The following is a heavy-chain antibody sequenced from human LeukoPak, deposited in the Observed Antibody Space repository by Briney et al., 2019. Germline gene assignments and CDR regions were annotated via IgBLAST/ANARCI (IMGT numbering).Heavy chain of an antibody. CDR3: ARSCGGSCYSRDSSGWFHDAFDI. D-gene: IGHD2-15*01. CDR1: GGTFSSYA. CDR2: IIPIFGTA. Sequence: SVKVSCKASGGTFSSYAISWERQAPGQGPEWMGGIIPIFGTANYAQKFQGRVTITADESTSTAYMELSSLRSEDTAVYYCARSCGGSCYSRDSSGWFHDAFDIWGQGTMVTVSS. V-gene: IGHV1-69*01. J-gene: IGHJ3*02.